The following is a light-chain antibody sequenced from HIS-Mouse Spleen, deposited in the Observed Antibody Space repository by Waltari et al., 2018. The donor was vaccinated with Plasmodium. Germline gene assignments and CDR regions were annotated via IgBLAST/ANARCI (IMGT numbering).Light chain of an antibody. CDR3: QQYYSFPQT. J-gene: IGKJ1*01. CDR1: QGISSY. V-gene: IGKV1D-8*02. Sequence: AIWMPQSPSLPSASTGDRVTLSCRMNQGISSYLAWYQQKPGKAPELLIYAASTLQSGVPSRFSGSGSGTDFTLTISCLQSEDFATYYCQQYYSFPQTFGQGTKVEIK. CDR2: AAS.